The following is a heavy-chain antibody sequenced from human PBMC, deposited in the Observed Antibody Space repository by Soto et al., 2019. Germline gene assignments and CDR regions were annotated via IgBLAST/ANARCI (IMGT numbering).Heavy chain of an antibody. Sequence: GGSLRLSCAASGFTFSNAWMSWVRQAPGKGLEWVGRIKSKTDGGTTDYAAPVKGRFTISRDDSKNTLYLQMNSLKTEDTAVYYCTKIQLSHPMDPGYYGMDVWGQGTTVTVSS. CDR1: GFTFSNAW. D-gene: IGHD5-18*01. CDR3: TKIQLSHPMDPGYYGMDV. J-gene: IGHJ6*02. CDR2: IKSKTDGGTT. V-gene: IGHV3-15*01.